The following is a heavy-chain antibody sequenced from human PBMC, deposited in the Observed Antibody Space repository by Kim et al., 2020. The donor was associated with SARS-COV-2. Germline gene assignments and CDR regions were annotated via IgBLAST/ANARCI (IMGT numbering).Heavy chain of an antibody. CDR2: IDPSDSYT. CDR1: GYSFTSYW. V-gene: IGHV5-10-1*01. J-gene: IGHJ6*02. CDR3: ARRARGYSGYDYFYYYYGMDV. Sequence: GESLKISCKGSGYSFTSYWISWVRQMPGKGLEWMGRIDPSDSYTNYSPSFQGHVTISADKSISTAYLQWSSLKASDTAMYYCARRARGYSGYDYFYYYYGMDVWGQGTTVTVSS. D-gene: IGHD5-12*01.